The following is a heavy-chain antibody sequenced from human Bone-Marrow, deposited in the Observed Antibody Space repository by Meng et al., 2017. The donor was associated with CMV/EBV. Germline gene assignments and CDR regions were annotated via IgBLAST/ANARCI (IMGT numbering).Heavy chain of an antibody. J-gene: IGHJ4*02. V-gene: IGHV1-2*02. Sequence: VSVMVSSKASGYTFTGYYMHWVRQAPGQGLEWMGWINHNSGSTNYAQKFQGRVTMTRDTSINTAYMELSRLRSDDTAVYYCAREAMCAYYFDYWGQGTLVTVSS. CDR3: AREAMCAYYFDY. CDR1: GYTFTGYY. CDR2: INHNSGST. D-gene: IGHD3-16*01.